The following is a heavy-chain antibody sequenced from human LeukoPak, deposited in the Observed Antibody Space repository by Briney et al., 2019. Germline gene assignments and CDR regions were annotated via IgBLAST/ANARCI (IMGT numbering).Heavy chain of an antibody. CDR1: GLTFSSHW. V-gene: IGHV3-7*03. J-gene: IGHJ4*02. Sequence: GGSLRLSCAASGLTFSSHWMHWVRQAPGKGLEWVANIKQDGSEKYYVDSVKGRFTISRDNAENSLSLQMNSLRAEDTAVYYCASAGGDSRSPLPFYYWGQGTLVTVSS. CDR3: ASAGGDSRSPLPFYY. D-gene: IGHD6-6*01. CDR2: IKQDGSEK.